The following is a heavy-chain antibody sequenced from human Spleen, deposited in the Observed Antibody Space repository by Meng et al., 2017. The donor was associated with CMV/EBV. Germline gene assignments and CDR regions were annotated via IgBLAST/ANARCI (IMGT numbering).Heavy chain of an antibody. D-gene: IGHD1-14*01. J-gene: IGHJ5*02. CDR2: IYYSHNT. CDR1: RVARRSVDYF. CDR3: ASAEYYNWFDP. Sequence: QGAGPALVHPAQPPPPTCPVSRVARRSVDYFWNWTRQPPEKGLEWIGYIYYSHNTSYTPSLKIRVTISIDTPKNPFSLKLSSVTAADTAVYYCASAEYYNWFDPWGQGTLVTVSS. V-gene: IGHV4-30-4*01.